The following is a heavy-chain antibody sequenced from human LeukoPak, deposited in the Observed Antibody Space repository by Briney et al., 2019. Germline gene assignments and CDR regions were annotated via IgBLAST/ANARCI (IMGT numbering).Heavy chain of an antibody. J-gene: IGHJ5*02. V-gene: IGHV1-2*02. CDR3: ARERVVVPAVYFDP. Sequence: ASVQVSLKASGYTFTGYYMHWVRQAPGQGLEWMGFLSPNSGGTNYAQKFQGRVTMTRDTSISTAYMELSRLRSDDTAVYYCARERVVVPAVYFDPWGQGTLVTVSS. CDR2: LSPNSGGT. D-gene: IGHD2-2*01. CDR1: GYTFTGYY.